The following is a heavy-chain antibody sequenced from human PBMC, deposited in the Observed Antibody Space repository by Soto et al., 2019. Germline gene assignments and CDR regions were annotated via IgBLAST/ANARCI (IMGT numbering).Heavy chain of an antibody. CDR1: GGSISSYY. Sequence: SETLSLTCTVSGGSISSYYWSWIRQPPGKGLEWIGYIYYSGSTNYNPSLKSRVTISVDTSKNQFSLKLSSVTAADTAVYHCARHVGNSPPGSWGQGTLVTVSS. V-gene: IGHV4-59*08. J-gene: IGHJ4*02. CDR3: ARHVGNSPPGS. CDR2: IYYSGST. D-gene: IGHD1-26*01.